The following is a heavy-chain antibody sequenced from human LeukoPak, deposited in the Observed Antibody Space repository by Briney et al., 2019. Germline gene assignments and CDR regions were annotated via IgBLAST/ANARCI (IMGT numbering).Heavy chain of an antibody. CDR1: GSSFTSYW. CDR2: IYPGDSDT. Sequence: GASLQISCKGSGSSFTSYWIGWVRQLPGKGLEWMGIIYPGDSDTRYSPSFQGQVTISADKSISTAYLQWSSLKASDTAMYYCARLIAVADYYFDYWGQGTLVTVSS. V-gene: IGHV5-51*01. J-gene: IGHJ4*02. CDR3: ARLIAVADYYFDY. D-gene: IGHD6-19*01.